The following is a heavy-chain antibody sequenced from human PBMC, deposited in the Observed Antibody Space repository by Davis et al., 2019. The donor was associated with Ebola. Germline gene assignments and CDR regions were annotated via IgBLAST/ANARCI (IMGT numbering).Heavy chain of an antibody. CDR3: ARDRNRAAAGDSGWFDP. V-gene: IGHV3-11*06. CDR1: GFTFSDYY. Sequence: GESLKISCAASGFTFSDYYMSWIRQAPGKGLEWVSYISSSSSYTNYADSVKGRFTISRDNAKNSLYLQMNSLRAEDTAVYYCARDRNRAAAGDSGWFDPWGQGTLVTVSS. D-gene: IGHD6-13*01. CDR2: ISSSSSYT. J-gene: IGHJ5*02.